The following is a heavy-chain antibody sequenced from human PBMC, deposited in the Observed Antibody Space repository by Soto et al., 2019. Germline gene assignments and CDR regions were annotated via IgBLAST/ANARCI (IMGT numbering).Heavy chain of an antibody. V-gene: IGHV4-31*03. CDR2: IYYSGST. D-gene: IGHD3-22*01. Sequence: QVQLQESGPGLVKPSQTLSLTCTVSGGSISSGGYYWSWIRQHPGKGLEWIGYIYYSGSTYYNPSLKSRVTISVDTYKNQFSLKLSSVTAADTAVYYCARDAHYYDSSGYYEFGRFDYWGQGTLVTVSS. CDR3: ARDAHYYDSSGYYEFGRFDY. J-gene: IGHJ4*02. CDR1: GGSISSGGYY.